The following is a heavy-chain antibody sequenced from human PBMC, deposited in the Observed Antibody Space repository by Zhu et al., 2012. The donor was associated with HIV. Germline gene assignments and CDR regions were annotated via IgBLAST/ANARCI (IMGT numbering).Heavy chain of an antibody. CDR3: ARHSRYDTVTGWGHFDF. CDR1: GGSFRGYY. Sequence: QVQLQQWGAGLLKPSETLSLTCAVYGGSFRGYYWSWIRQSPEKGLEWIGEIEHGGSTDYTPSLKSRVTISVGRSKNQFSLKVTSVSAADTAVYYCARHSRYDTVTGWGHFDFWGQGTLVTVSS. CDR2: IEHGGST. D-gene: IGHD3-9*01. J-gene: IGHJ4*02. V-gene: IGHV4-34*01.